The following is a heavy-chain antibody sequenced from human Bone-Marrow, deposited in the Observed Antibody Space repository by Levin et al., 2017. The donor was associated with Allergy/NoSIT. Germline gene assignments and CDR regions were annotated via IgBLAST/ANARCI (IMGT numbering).Heavy chain of an antibody. J-gene: IGHJ6*03. D-gene: IGHD2-2*01. CDR2: INPNSGGT. V-gene: IGHV1-2*02. CDR3: AREAVRNYYYYMDV. Sequence: ESLKISCKASGYTFTGYYMHWVRQAPGQGLEWMGWINPNSGGTNYAQKFQGRVTMTRDTSISTAYMELSRLRSDDTAVYYCAREAVRNYYYYMDVWGKGTTVTVSS. CDR1: GYTFTGYY.